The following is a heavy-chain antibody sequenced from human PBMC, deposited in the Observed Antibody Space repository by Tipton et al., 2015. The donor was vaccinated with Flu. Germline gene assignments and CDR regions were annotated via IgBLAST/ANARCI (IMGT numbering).Heavy chain of an antibody. CDR2: IYPSGTT. Sequence: TLSLTCTVSGGSISNYHWGWIRQPPGKGLELIGSIYPSGTTYFNPSLKSRVTISVDTSKGQFSLMLRSVTAADTAVYYCARLSYYDVDLKNFYFDYWGQGALVTVSS. V-gene: IGHV4-39*01. CDR3: ARLSYYDVDLKNFYFDY. D-gene: IGHD3-10*02. J-gene: IGHJ4*02. CDR1: GGSISNYH.